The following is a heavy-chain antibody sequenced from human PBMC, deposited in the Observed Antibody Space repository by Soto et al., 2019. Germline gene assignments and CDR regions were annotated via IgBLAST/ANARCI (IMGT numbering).Heavy chain of an antibody. CDR3: ATPSLLLWFGGVDY. V-gene: IGHV3-23*01. D-gene: IGHD3-10*01. Sequence: EVQLLESGGGLVQPGGSLRLSCAASGFTFSSYAMSWVRQAPGQGLEWVPAISGSGGSTYYADSVKGRFTISRDNSKNTLFLKMNSLRPEDTAVYSCATPSLLLWFGGVDYWGQGTLVTVSS. CDR2: ISGSGGST. J-gene: IGHJ4*02. CDR1: GFTFSSYA.